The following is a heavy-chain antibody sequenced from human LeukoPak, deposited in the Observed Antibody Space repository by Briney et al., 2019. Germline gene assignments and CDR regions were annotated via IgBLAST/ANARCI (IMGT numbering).Heavy chain of an antibody. CDR2: INSDGSST. CDR1: RFTFSSYW. D-gene: IGHD6-19*01. CDR3: ARDRPVAGTWSLKIYYYYGMDV. V-gene: IGHV3-74*01. J-gene: IGHJ6*02. Sequence: GGSLRLSCAASRFTFSSYWMHWVRQAPGKGLVWVSRINSDGSSTSYADSVKGRFTISRDNAKNTLYLQMNSLRAEDTAAYYCARDRPVAGTWSLKIYYYYGMDVWGQGTTVTVSS.